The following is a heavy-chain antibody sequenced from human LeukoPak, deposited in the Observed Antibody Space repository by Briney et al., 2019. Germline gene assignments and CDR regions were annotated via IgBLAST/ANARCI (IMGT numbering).Heavy chain of an antibody. Sequence: SETLSLTCAVSGGSISSGGYSWSWIRQPPGKGLERIGYIYHSGSTYYNPSLKSRVTISVDRSKNQFSLKLSSVTAADTAVSYCARGTDTAMPDYWGQGTLVTVSS. D-gene: IGHD5-18*01. CDR3: ARGTDTAMPDY. J-gene: IGHJ4*02. V-gene: IGHV4-30-2*01. CDR1: GGSISSGGYS. CDR2: IYHSGST.